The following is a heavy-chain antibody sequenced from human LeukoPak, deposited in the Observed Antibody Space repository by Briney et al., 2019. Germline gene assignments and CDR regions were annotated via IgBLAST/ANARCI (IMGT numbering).Heavy chain of an antibody. J-gene: IGHJ6*02. CDR1: GLTFSSYA. Sequence: PGGSLRLSCAASGLTFSSYAMSWVRQAPGKGLEWVSAISGSGGSTYYADSVKGRFTISRDNSKNTLYLQMNSLRAEDTAVYYCAKSVKGTYYYYYGMDVWGQGTTVTVPS. CDR2: ISGSGGST. CDR3: AKSVKGTYYYYYGMDV. D-gene: IGHD1-1*01. V-gene: IGHV3-23*01.